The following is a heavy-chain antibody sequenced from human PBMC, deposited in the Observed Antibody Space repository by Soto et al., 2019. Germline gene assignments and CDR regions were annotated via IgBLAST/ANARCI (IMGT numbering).Heavy chain of an antibody. V-gene: IGHV5-10-1*01. CDR3: ARHRDVVMVAATQVYYYCMDV. Sequence: GESLKISCKGSGYSFTSYWNSWVRQMHGKGLEWMGRIDPSDSYTNYSPSFQGHVTISADKSISTAYLQWSSLKASDTAMYYCARHRDVVMVAATQVYYYCMDVWGQGTTVTVSS. J-gene: IGHJ6*02. CDR1: GYSFTSYW. CDR2: IDPSDSYT. D-gene: IGHD2-15*01.